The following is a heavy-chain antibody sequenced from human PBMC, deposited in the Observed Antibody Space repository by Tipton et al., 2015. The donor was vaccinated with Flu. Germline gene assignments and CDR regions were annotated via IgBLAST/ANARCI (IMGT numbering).Heavy chain of an antibody. CDR2: ISSSGSTI. V-gene: IGHV3-48*03. J-gene: IGHJ4*02. D-gene: IGHD3-10*01. Sequence: SLRLSCAASGFSFSSYEMNWVRQAPGEGLEWVSYISSSGSTIYYADSVKGRFTISRDNAKNSLYLQMNSLRAEDTAVYYCARDLGVSLVRGVLWDWGQGTMVTVS. CDR1: GFSFSSYE. CDR3: ARDLGVSLVRGVLWD.